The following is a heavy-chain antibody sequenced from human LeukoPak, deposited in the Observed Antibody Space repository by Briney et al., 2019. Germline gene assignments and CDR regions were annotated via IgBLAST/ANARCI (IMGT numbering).Heavy chain of an antibody. V-gene: IGHV1-2*02. J-gene: IGHJ5*02. CDR2: INPNSGGT. CDR3: ARGRQLLYSSSGFNWFDP. Sequence: GASVKVSCKASGYTFTGYYMHWVRQAPGQGLEWMGWINPNSGGTNYAQKFQGRVTMTRDTSISTAYMELSRLRSDDTAVYYCARGRQLLYSSSGFNWFDPWGQGTLVTVSS. D-gene: IGHD6-6*01. CDR1: GYTFTGYY.